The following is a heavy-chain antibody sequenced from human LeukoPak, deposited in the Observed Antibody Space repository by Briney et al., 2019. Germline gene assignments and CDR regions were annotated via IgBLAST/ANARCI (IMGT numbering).Heavy chain of an antibody. D-gene: IGHD6-13*01. CDR2: ITWNSGSI. V-gene: IGHV3-9*01. CDR3: AKDRKSSSWYIFDY. J-gene: IGHJ4*02. Sequence: HPGRSLRLSCAASGFTFDDYGMHWVRQAPGKGLEWVSGITWNSGSIDYADSVKGRFTISRDNSKNTLYLQMNSLRAEDTAVYYCAKDRKSSSWYIFDYWGQGTLVTVSS. CDR1: GFTFDDYG.